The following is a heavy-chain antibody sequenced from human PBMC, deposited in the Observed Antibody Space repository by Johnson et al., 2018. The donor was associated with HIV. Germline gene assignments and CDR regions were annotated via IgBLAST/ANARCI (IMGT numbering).Heavy chain of an antibody. D-gene: IGHD1-26*01. Sequence: QVQLVESGGGLVQPGGSLRLSCASSGFTFSSYGMHWVRQAPGKGLEWVAFRRYDGSNKYYADSVKGRFTISRDNSKNTLYLQMNSLRAEDTAVYYCAKSTWELRHLDAFDIWGQGTMVTVSS. J-gene: IGHJ3*02. CDR2: RRYDGSNK. CDR1: GFTFSSYG. CDR3: AKSTWELRHLDAFDI. V-gene: IGHV3-30*02.